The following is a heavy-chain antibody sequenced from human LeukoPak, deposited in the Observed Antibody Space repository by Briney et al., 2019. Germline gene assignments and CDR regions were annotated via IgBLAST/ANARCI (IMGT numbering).Heavy chain of an antibody. V-gene: IGHV3-23*01. CDR3: AKGWGTDWYDRFLFDY. Sequence: RGSLRLSCAASGFTFRSYAMSWVRQAPGKGLEWVSTTIATGGATYYADSVKGRFTISRDNSKNTLYLQMNSLRAEDTAVYYCAKGWGTDWYDRFLFDYWGQGTLVAVSS. D-gene: IGHD6-19*01. J-gene: IGHJ4*02. CDR1: GFTFRSYA. CDR2: TIATGGAT.